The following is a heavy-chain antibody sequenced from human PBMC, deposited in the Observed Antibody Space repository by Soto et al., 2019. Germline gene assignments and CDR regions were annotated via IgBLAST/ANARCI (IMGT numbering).Heavy chain of an antibody. D-gene: IGHD5-18*01. Sequence: GGSLRLSCAASGFTFSSYVMSWVRQAPGKGLEWVSAISGSGGSTYYADSVKGRFTISRDNSKNTLYLQMNSLRAEDTAVYYCAKGGQLWPYYYYYGMDVWGQGTTVTVSS. CDR2: ISGSGGST. V-gene: IGHV3-23*01. J-gene: IGHJ6*02. CDR1: GFTFSSYV. CDR3: AKGGQLWPYYYYYGMDV.